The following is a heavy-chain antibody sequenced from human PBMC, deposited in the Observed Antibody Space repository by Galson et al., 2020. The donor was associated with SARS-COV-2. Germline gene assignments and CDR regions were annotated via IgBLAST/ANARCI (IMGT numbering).Heavy chain of an antibody. D-gene: IGHD3-3*01. CDR2: MNPNSGNT. J-gene: IGHJ6*03. Sequence: ASVKVSCKDSGYTFTSYDINWVRQATGQGLEWMGWMNPNSGNTGYAQKFQGRVTMTRNTSISTAYMELSSLRSEDTAVYYCARARRGITIFGVVTTGYYYYYMDVWGKGTTVTVSS. CDR1: GYTFTSYD. CDR3: ARARRGITIFGVVTTGYYYYYMDV. V-gene: IGHV1-8*01.